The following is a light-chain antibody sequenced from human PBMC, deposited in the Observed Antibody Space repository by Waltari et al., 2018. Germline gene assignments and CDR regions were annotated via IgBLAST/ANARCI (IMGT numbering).Light chain of an antibody. CDR1: QSVSSN. V-gene: IGKV3-15*01. J-gene: IGKJ5*01. CDR2: GAS. Sequence: EIVMTQSPATLSVSPGKRATLSCRASQSVSSNLAWYQQKPGQAPRLLIYGASTRATGIPARFSGSGSGTEFTLTISSLQSEDFAVYYGQQYNNWPITFGQGTRLEIK. CDR3: QQYNNWPIT.